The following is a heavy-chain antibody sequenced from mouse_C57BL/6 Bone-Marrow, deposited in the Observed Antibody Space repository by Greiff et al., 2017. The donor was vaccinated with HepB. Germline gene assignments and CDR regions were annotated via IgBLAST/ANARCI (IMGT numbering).Heavy chain of an antibody. CDR3: ASPSYYREAWFAY. J-gene: IGHJ3*01. V-gene: IGHV5-4*03. CDR1: GFTFSSYA. CDR2: ISDGGSYT. D-gene: IGHD2-14*01. Sequence: EVKLVESGGGLVKPGGSLKLSCAASGFTFSSYAMSWVRQTTEKRLEWVATISDGGSYTYYPDNVKGRFTISIDNAKNNLYLQMSHLKSEDTAMYYCASPSYYREAWFAYWGQGTLITVSA.